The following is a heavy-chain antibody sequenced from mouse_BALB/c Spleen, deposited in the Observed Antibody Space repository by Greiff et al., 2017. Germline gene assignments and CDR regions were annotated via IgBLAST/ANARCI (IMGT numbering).Heavy chain of an antibody. D-gene: IGHD2-4*01. CDR3: AKGIYYDYDAGAY. Sequence: EVMLVESGPSLVKPSQTLSLTCSVTGDSITSGYWNWIRKFPGNKLEYMGYISYSGSTYYNPSLKSRISITRDTSKNQYYLQLNSVTTEDTATYYCAKGIYYDYDAGAYWGQGTLVTVSA. CDR1: GDSITSGY. V-gene: IGHV3-8*02. J-gene: IGHJ3*01. CDR2: ISYSGST.